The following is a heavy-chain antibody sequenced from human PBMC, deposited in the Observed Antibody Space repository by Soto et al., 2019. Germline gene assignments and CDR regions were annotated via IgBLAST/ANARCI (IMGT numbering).Heavy chain of an antibody. CDR2: IYYSGST. Sequence: SETLSLTCTVSGGSISSSSYYWGWIRQPPGKGLEWIGSIYYSGSTYYNPSLKSRVTISVDTSKNQFSLKLSSVTAADTAVYYCASSSGYYYECDYWGQGTLVTVAS. D-gene: IGHD3-22*01. CDR3: ASSSGYYYECDY. CDR1: GGSISSSSYY. V-gene: IGHV4-39*01. J-gene: IGHJ4*02.